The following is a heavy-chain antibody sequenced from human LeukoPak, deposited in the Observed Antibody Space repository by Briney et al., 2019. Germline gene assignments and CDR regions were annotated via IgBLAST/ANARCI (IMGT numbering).Heavy chain of an antibody. CDR3: ARDRFEQWLRYYYYMDV. Sequence: GGSLRLSCAASGFTFSSYWMSWVRQAPGKGLEWVANIKEDGSEKYYVDSVKGRLTISRDSAQNSLYLQMNSLRAEDTAVYYCARDRFEQWLRYYYYMDVWGKGTTVTVSS. CDR2: IKEDGSEK. CDR1: GFTFSSYW. V-gene: IGHV3-7*01. D-gene: IGHD3-22*01. J-gene: IGHJ6*03.